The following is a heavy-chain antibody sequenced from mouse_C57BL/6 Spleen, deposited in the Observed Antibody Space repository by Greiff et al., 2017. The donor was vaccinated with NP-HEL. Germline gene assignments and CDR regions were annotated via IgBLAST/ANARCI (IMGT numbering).Heavy chain of an antibody. CDR1: GFTFSDAW. Sequence: EVMLVESGGGLVQPGGSMKLSCAASGFTFSDAWMDWVRQSPEKGLEWVAEIRNKANNYATYYDGSVKGRFTISRDDSKSSVYLQMNSLRAEDTGIYFCTPYSNPYYAMDYWGQGTSVTVSS. D-gene: IGHD2-5*01. CDR3: TPYSNPYYAMDY. V-gene: IGHV6-6*01. J-gene: IGHJ4*01. CDR2: IRNKANNYAT.